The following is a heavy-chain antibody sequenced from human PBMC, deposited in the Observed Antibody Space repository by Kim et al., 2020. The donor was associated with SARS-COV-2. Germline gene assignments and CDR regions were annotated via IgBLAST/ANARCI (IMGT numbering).Heavy chain of an antibody. Sequence: SETLSLTCTVSGGSISSSRYYWGWIRQPPGKGLEWIVNIYYSGSINYNPSLKSRVTIPVDTSKNQFSLKLSSVTAAYTAVYYCATLAEAGHGRPNGLDVWGQGSTVT. J-gene: IGHJ6*01. CDR1: GGSISSSRYY. CDR2: IYYSGSI. V-gene: IGHV4-39*01. D-gene: IGHD6-13*01. CDR3: ATLAEAGHGRPNGLDV.